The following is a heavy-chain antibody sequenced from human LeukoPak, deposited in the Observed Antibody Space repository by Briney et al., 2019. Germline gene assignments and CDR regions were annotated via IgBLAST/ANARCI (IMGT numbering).Heavy chain of an antibody. CDR3: AREADYGGPNWFDP. CDR2: IWYDGSNK. V-gene: IGHV3-33*08. Sequence: PGRSLRLSCAASGFTFSSYALHWVRQAPGKGLEWVAVIWYDGSNKYYADSVKGRFTISRDNSKNTLYLQMNSLRAEDTAVYYCAREADYGGPNWFDPWGQGTLVTVSS. D-gene: IGHD4-23*01. J-gene: IGHJ5*02. CDR1: GFTFSSYA.